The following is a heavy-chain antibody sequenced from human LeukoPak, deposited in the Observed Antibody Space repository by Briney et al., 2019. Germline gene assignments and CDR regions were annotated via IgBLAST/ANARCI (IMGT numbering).Heavy chain of an antibody. J-gene: IGHJ4*02. V-gene: IGHV3-23*01. Sequence: PSETLSLTCAVSGGSIRSSTYYWGWIRQSPGKGLEWVSAISGSGGSTYYADSVKGRFTISRDNSKNTLYLQMNSLRAEDTAVYYCARYSSGWYNFDYWGQGTLVTVSS. D-gene: IGHD6-19*01. CDR2: ISGSGGST. CDR3: ARYSSGWYNFDY. CDR1: GGSIRSSTYY.